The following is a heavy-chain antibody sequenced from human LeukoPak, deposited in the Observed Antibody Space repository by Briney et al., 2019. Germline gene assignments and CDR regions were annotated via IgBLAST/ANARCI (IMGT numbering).Heavy chain of an antibody. CDR2: ISGSGGST. Sequence: GGSLRLSFAASGFTFSSYAMSWVRQAPGKGLEWVSAISGSGGSTYYADSVKGRFTISRDNSKNTLYLQMNSLRAEDTAVYYCAKVWNYYDSSGYPPDGAFDIWGQGTMVTVSS. CDR1: GFTFSSYA. CDR3: AKVWNYYDSSGYPPDGAFDI. J-gene: IGHJ3*02. V-gene: IGHV3-23*01. D-gene: IGHD3-22*01.